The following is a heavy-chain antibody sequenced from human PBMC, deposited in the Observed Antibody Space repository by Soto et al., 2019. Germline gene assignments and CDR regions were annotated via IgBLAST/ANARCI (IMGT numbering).Heavy chain of an antibody. Sequence: QVQLVESGGGVVQPGRSLRLSCAASGFTFSSYGMHWVRQAPGKGLEWVAVISYDGSNKYYADSVKGRFTISRDNSKNPLYLQMNSLRAEDTAVYYCAKEQGLELRRGDFDYWGQGTLVTVSS. D-gene: IGHD1-7*01. J-gene: IGHJ4*02. CDR1: GFTFSSYG. CDR2: ISYDGSNK. V-gene: IGHV3-30*18. CDR3: AKEQGLELRRGDFDY.